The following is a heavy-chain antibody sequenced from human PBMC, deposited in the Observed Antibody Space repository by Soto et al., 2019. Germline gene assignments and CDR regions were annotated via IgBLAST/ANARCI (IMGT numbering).Heavy chain of an antibody. Sequence: PGGSLRLSCAASGFTFSSYGMHWVRQAPGKRLEWVAVISYDGSNKYYADYVKGRFTISRDNSKNTLYLQMNSLRAEDTAVYYCAKDTYGSGRNGPDYWGQGTLVAV. CDR1: GFTFSSYG. J-gene: IGHJ4*02. V-gene: IGHV3-30*18. CDR3: AKDTYGSGRNGPDY. CDR2: ISYDGSNK. D-gene: IGHD3-10*01.